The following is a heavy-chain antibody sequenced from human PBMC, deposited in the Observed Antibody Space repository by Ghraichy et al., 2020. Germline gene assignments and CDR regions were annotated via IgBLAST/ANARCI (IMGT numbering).Heavy chain of an antibody. D-gene: IGHD6-19*01. J-gene: IGHJ3*02. CDR2: IYYSGST. Sequence: SETLSLTCTVSGGSISSSSYYWGWIRQPPGKGLEWIGSIYYSGSTYYNPSLKSRVTISVDTSKNQFSLKLSSVTAADTAVYYCARHGSSGWYEAFDIWGQGTMVTVSS. V-gene: IGHV4-39*01. CDR1: GGSISSSSYY. CDR3: ARHGSSGWYEAFDI.